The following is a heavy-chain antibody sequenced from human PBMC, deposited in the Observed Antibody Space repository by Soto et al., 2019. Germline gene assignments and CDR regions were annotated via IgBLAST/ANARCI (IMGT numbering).Heavy chain of an antibody. D-gene: IGHD3-22*01. CDR3: ARGRYLDSSDYWVANLPFDH. Sequence: HPGGSLRLSCAASGFTFNSYVMTWVRQAPGEGLEWVSSISRSGRGSAYYADSVKGRFTISRDNSENTLFLQMNNLRDEDTALYYCARGRYLDSSDYWVANLPFDHWGLGTLVTVSS. CDR2: ISRSGRGSA. J-gene: IGHJ4*02. CDR1: GFTFNSYV. V-gene: IGHV3-23*01.